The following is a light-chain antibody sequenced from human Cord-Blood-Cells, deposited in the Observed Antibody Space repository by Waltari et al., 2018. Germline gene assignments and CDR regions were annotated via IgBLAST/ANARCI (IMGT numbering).Light chain of an antibody. Sequence: DIQMTQSPSSLSASVGDRVTITCRASQSISSYLNWYQQKPGKAPKLLIYAASSLQSGVPSRFSCSGSGTDFTLTISNLQPEDFATYYCQQSYSTPQTFGQGTKVEIK. CDR1: QSISSY. CDR3: QQSYSTPQT. V-gene: IGKV1-39*01. J-gene: IGKJ1*01. CDR2: AAS.